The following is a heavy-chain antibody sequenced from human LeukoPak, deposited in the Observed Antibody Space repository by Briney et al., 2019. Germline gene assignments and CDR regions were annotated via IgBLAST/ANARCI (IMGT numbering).Heavy chain of an antibody. Sequence: KPWETLSLTCIVSGGSISTYFWSWIRQPPGKGPEWIRYIYYSGSTSYNPSLKSRVTISLDTSKNQFSLKLSTVTAAETAVYFCARSSGRSAWFDLWGEGTLVTVSS. CDR2: IYYSGST. D-gene: IGHD2-15*01. CDR1: GGSISTYF. V-gene: IGHV4-59*01. J-gene: IGHJ5*02. CDR3: ARSSGRSAWFDL.